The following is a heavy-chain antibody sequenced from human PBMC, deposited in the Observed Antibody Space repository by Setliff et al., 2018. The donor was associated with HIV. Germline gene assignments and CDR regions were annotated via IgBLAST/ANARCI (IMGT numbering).Heavy chain of an antibody. CDR3: ARGNNGYYYDSSGYYH. D-gene: IGHD3-22*01. V-gene: IGHV4-31*03. J-gene: IGHJ5*02. Sequence: PSETLSLTCTVSGGSISSGANYWSWIRQHPGKGLEWIGYIYYRGSTYYNPSLESRVTISLDTSKNQFSLRLTSVTAAATAVYYCARGNNGYYYDSSGYYHWGQGTLVTVSS. CDR1: GGSISSGANY. CDR2: IYYRGST.